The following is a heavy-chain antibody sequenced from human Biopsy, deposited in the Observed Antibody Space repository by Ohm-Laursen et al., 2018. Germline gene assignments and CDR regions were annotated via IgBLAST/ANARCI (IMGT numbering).Heavy chain of an antibody. CDR1: GGSISSYY. Sequence: SQTLSLTCTVSGGSISSYYWNWIRQPAGGGLEYIGRLYTTGSTNYNPSLRSRVTMSADTSKNQFSLNLRSVTAADTAVYFCARSIDYGNSYFQHWGQGILVTVSS. CDR3: ARSIDYGNSYFQH. D-gene: IGHD4/OR15-4a*01. CDR2: LYTTGST. J-gene: IGHJ1*01. V-gene: IGHV4-4*07.